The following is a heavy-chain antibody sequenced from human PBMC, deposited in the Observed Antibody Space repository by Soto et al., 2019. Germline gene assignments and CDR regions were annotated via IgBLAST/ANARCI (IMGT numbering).Heavy chain of an antibody. V-gene: IGHV3-30*18. J-gene: IGHJ5*01. CDR2: ISYEGSKK. CDR3: AKDLSEMATSQWLDS. Sequence: QVQLVESGGGVVQPGKSLRLSCAATGFSFSSYGMHWVRQAPGKGLEWVAVISYEGSKKYYADSVKGRFTISRDNSKNTLYLQMNSLRGEDTAVYYCAKDLSEMATSQWLDSWGQGTLVTVSS. CDR1: GFSFSSYG.